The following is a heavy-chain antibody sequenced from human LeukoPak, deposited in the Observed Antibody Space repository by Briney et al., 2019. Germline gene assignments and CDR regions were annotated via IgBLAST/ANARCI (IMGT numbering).Heavy chain of an antibody. CDR3: TTDRGDYGIPF. Sequence: PGGSLRLSCAASGFRITNAWMNWVRQAPGRGLEWVGRIKSKSGGGTTDYAAPVKGRFIISRDDSKNTLYLQMNSLKIEDTAVYYCTTDRGDYGIPFWGQGTLVTVSS. D-gene: IGHD4-17*01. CDR2: IKSKSGGGTT. V-gene: IGHV3-15*07. J-gene: IGHJ4*02. CDR1: GFRITNAW.